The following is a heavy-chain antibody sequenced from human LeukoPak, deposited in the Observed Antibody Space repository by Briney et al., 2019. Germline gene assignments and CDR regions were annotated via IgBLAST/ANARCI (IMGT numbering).Heavy chain of an antibody. CDR3: ARVGGYSGSPYWYYYYYGMDV. Sequence: GSSVKVSCKASGGTFSSYAISWVRQAPGQGLEWMGGIIPIFGTANYAQKFQGRVTITADESTSTAYMELSSLRSEDTAVYYCARVGGYSGSPYWYYYYYGMDVWGQGTTVTVSS. J-gene: IGHJ6*02. CDR2: IIPIFGTA. CDR1: GGTFSSYA. D-gene: IGHD6-6*01. V-gene: IGHV1-69*01.